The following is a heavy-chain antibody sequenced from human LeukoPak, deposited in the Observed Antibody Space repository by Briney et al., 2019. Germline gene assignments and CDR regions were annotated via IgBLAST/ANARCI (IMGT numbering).Heavy chain of an antibody. Sequence: GASVKVSCKASGYTFTSYGISWVRQAPGQGLEWMGWISAYNGNTNYAQKLQGRVTMTTDTSTSTAYMELRSLRSDDTAVYYCARDLADPSKDRYCSGGSCYYYYYYGMDVWGQGTTVTVSS. CDR2: ISAYNGNT. CDR1: GYTFTSYG. CDR3: ARDLADPSKDRYCSGGSCYYYYYYGMDV. V-gene: IGHV1-18*01. D-gene: IGHD2-15*01. J-gene: IGHJ6*02.